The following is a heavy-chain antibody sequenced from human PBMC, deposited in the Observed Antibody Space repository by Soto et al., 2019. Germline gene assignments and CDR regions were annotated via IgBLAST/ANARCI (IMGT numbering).Heavy chain of an antibody. D-gene: IGHD6-6*01. CDR1: GGSISSGGYY. J-gene: IGHJ4*02. Sequence: SETLSLTCTVSGGSISSGGYYWSWIRQHPGKGLEWIGYIYYSGSTYYNPSLKSRVTISVDTSKNQFSLKLSSVTAADTAVYYCARESRDSSSTFDYWGQGILVTVSS. CDR2: IYYSGST. CDR3: ARESRDSSSTFDY. V-gene: IGHV4-31*03.